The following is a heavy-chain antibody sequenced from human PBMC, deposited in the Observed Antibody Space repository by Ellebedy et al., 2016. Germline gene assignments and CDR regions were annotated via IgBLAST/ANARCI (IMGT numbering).Heavy chain of an antibody. CDR2: IYAPGST. CDR3: AKENNIVVSARFDP. V-gene: IGHV4-61*02. Sequence: SETLSLXXTVSGASMGGDTYYWSWIRQPAGKGLEWIGRIYAPGSTNYNPSLKSRVSMSLDTSKNQFSLNLRSVTAADTAVYYCAKENNIVVSARFDPWGQGILVTVSS. CDR1: GASMGGDTYY. D-gene: IGHD3-16*02. J-gene: IGHJ5*02.